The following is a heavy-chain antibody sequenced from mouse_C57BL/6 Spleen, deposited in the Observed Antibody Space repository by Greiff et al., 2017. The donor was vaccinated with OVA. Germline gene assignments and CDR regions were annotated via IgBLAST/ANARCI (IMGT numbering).Heavy chain of an antibody. V-gene: IGHV5-17*01. D-gene: IGHD1-1*01. CDR3: ARLLYYYGSSLYAMDY. Sequence: EVKVVESGGGLVKPGGSLKLSCAASGFTFSDYGMHWVRQAPEKGLEWVAYISSGSSTIYYADTVKGRFTISRDNAKNTLFLQMTSLRSEDTAMYYCARLLYYYGSSLYAMDYWGQGTSVTVSS. CDR1: GFTFSDYG. CDR2: ISSGSSTI. J-gene: IGHJ4*01.